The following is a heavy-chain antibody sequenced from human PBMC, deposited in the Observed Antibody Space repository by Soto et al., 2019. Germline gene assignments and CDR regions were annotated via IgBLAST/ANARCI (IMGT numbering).Heavy chain of an antibody. D-gene: IGHD3-10*01. V-gene: IGHV3-13*01. CDR2: IGTAGDT. Sequence: SLRLSCAASGFTFSSYDMHWVRQATGKGLEWVSAIGTAGDTYYPGSVKGRFTISRENAKNSLYLQMNSLRAGDTAVYYCAGAMGYYYYYGMDVWGQGTTVSVSS. CDR3: AGAMGYYYYYGMDV. J-gene: IGHJ6*02. CDR1: GFTFSSYD.